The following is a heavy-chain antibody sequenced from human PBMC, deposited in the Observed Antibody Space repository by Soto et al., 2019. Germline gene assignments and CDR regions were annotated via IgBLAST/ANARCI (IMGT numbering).Heavy chain of an antibody. CDR1: GGSIRDYH. CDR2: IYYTGTT. Sequence: PSETLSLTCTVSGGSIRDYHWSWIRQPPGKGLEWIGYIYYTGTTKYNPSLKSRVTISVDSSKNQFSLRLDSVTAADTAVYYCARGLKWGLFDYWGQGTLVTVSS. V-gene: IGHV4-59*08. D-gene: IGHD4-4*01. CDR3: ARGLKWGLFDY. J-gene: IGHJ4*02.